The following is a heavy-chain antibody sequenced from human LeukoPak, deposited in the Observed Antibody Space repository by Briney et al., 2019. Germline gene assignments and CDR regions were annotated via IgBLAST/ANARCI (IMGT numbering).Heavy chain of an antibody. V-gene: IGHV3-48*03. CDR1: GFTFSSYE. J-gene: IGHJ6*02. CDR3: ARDDYDIVTGYYSMYSYGVDV. CDR2: ISSGGMTI. Sequence: GGSLRLSCAASGFTFSSYEMNWVRQAPGKGLERISYISSGGMTIYYADSVSGRFTVSRDNTKNSLFLQMNSLRAEDTAVYFCARDDYDIVTGYYSMYSYGVDVWGQGTAVTVSS. D-gene: IGHD3-9*01.